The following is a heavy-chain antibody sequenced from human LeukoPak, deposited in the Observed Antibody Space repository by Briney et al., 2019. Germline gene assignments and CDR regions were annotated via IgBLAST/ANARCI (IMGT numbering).Heavy chain of an antibody. CDR3: ARHSSSSGHDY. Sequence: GESLKISCKGSGYSFSTYWIGWVRQKPGKGLEWMGIIYPGDSDTRYSPSFQGQVTISADKSISTAYLQWSSLKASDTAIYYCARHSSSSGHDYWGQGTLVTVSS. V-gene: IGHV5-51*01. CDR1: GYSFSTYW. CDR2: IYPGDSDT. D-gene: IGHD6-6*01. J-gene: IGHJ4*02.